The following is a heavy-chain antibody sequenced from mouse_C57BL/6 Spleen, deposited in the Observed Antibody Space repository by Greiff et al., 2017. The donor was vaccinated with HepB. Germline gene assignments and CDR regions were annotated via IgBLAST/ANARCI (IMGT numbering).Heavy chain of an antibody. Sequence: VQLQQSDAELVKPGASVKISCKVSGYTFTDHTIHWMKQRPEQGLEWIGYIYPRDGSTKYNEKFKGKATLTADKSSSTAYMQLNSLTSEDSAVYSCAREPYYYGSSYSAHWYFDVWGTGTTVTVSS. J-gene: IGHJ1*03. CDR3: AREPYYYGSSYSAHWYFDV. CDR2: IYPRDGST. D-gene: IGHD1-1*01. V-gene: IGHV1-78*01. CDR1: GYTFTDHT.